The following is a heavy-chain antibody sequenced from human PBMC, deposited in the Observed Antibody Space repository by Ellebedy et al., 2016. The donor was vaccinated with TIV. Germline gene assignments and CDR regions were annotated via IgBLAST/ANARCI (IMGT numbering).Heavy chain of an antibody. CDR1: GFTFSDYY. CDR2: ISSSGSTI. CDR3: AKERSGRSPYYYYGMDV. V-gene: IGHV3-11*01. J-gene: IGHJ6*02. Sequence: GGSLRLSCAASGFTFSDYYMSWIRQAPGKGLEWVSYISSSGSTIYYADSVKGRFTISRDNSKNSLYLQMNSLRTEDTALYYCAKERSGRSPYYYYGMDVWGQGTTVTVSS. D-gene: IGHD6-19*01.